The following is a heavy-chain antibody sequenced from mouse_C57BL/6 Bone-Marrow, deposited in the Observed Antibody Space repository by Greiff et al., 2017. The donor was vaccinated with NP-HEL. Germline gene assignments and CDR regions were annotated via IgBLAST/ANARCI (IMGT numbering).Heavy chain of an antibody. J-gene: IGHJ4*01. V-gene: IGHV3-6*01. CDR3: ARDYDRPYYYAMDY. Sequence: EVQLQESGPGLVKPSQSLSLTCSVTGYSITSGYYWNWIRQFPGNKLEWMGYISYDGSNNYNPSLKNRISITRDTSKNQFFLKLNSVTTEDTATYYCARDYDRPYYYAMDYWGQGTSVTVSS. D-gene: IGHD2-12*01. CDR1: GYSITSGYY. CDR2: ISYDGSN.